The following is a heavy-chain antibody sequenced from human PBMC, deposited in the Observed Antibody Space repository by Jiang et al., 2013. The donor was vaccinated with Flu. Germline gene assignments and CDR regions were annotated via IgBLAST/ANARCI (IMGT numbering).Heavy chain of an antibody. V-gene: IGHV3-30*18. CDR1: GFTFSSYG. CDR3: AKGQYGDSFFDY. CDR2: ISFDDKSNR. D-gene: IGHD4-17*01. J-gene: IGHJ4*02. Sequence: QLVESGGGAVQPGRSLRLSCAASGFTFSSYGMHWVRQAPGMGLEWVAAISFDDKSNRFYADSVKGRFTISRDNSNNTLYLQMNSLRPEDTAAYYCAKGQYGDSFFDYWGQGTPVTVSS.